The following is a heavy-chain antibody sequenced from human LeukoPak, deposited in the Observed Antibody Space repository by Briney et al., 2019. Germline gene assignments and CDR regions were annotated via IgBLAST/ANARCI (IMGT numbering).Heavy chain of an antibody. CDR3: ARQFGGSYGY. CDR1: GFTFSSYA. Sequence: GGSLRLSCAASGFTFSSYAMNWVRQAPGRGLEWVSSITTGSDTYYADSVKGRFTISRDNARNSLYLDMNSLGAEDTAVYYCARQFGGSYGYWGQGTLVTVSS. J-gene: IGHJ4*02. V-gene: IGHV3-21*01. CDR2: ITTGSDT. D-gene: IGHD1-26*01.